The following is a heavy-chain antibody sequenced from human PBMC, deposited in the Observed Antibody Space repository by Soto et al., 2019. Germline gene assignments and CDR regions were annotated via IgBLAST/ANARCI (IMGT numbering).Heavy chain of an antibody. V-gene: IGHV1-2*02. Sequence: QVQLVQSGAEVKKPGASVKVSCKASGYTFTGYYIHWVRQAPGQRLAWMGGINPNNGDTHYAQNFQGRVTVTRDTSTSTAYMDLKSLTFDDTAVYYCARHSGYDYVFDYWGQGALVTVSS. CDR3: ARHSGYDYVFDY. CDR1: GYTFTGYY. D-gene: IGHD5-12*01. CDR2: INPNNGDT. J-gene: IGHJ4*02.